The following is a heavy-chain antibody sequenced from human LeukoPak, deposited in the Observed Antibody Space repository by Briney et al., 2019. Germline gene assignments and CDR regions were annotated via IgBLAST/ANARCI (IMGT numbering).Heavy chain of an antibody. V-gene: IGHV3-53*01. CDR3: ARGPAAYGSGSYYAFDI. CDR2: IYSGGST. D-gene: IGHD3-10*01. Sequence: PGGSLRLSCAASGFTVSSNYMSWVRQAPGKGLEWVSVIYSGGSTYYADSVKGRFTISRDNSKNTLYLQMNSLRAEDTAVYYCARGPAAYGSGSYYAFDIWGQGTMVTVSS. CDR1: GFTVSSNY. J-gene: IGHJ3*02.